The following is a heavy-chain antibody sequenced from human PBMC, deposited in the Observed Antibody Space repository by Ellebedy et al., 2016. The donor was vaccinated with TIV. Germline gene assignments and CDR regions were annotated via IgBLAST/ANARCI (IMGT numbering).Heavy chain of an antibody. CDR3: ARRNPTYGKWWFDP. Sequence: MPSETLSLTCAVYGGSFSGYYWSWIRQPPGKGLEWIGEINHSGSTNYNPSLKSRGTISVDTSKNQFSLKLSSVTAADTAVYYCARRNPTYGKWWFDPWGQGTLVTVSS. CDR2: INHSGST. J-gene: IGHJ5*02. D-gene: IGHD4-17*01. CDR1: GGSFSGYY. V-gene: IGHV4-34*01.